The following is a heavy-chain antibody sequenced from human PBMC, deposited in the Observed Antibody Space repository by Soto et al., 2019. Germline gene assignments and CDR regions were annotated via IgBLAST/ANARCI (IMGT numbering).Heavy chain of an antibody. V-gene: IGHV3-23*01. J-gene: IGHJ4*02. Sequence: GGSRRLSCAASGFTFSSYAMSWVRQAPGKGLEWVSAISGSGGSTYYAHSVKGRFTISRDNSKNTLYLQMNSLRAEDTAVYYCAKDQVTTVVTPYYFDYWGQGTLVTVSS. D-gene: IGHD4-17*01. CDR2: ISGSGGST. CDR1: GFTFSSYA. CDR3: AKDQVTTVVTPYYFDY.